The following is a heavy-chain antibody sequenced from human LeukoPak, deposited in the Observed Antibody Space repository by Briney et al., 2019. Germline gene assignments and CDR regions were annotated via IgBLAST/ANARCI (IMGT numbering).Heavy chain of an antibody. CDR1: GSTFSSYA. D-gene: IGHD2-2*01. Sequence: PGGSLRLSCVGSGSTFSSYAMSWVRQIPGKGLEWVSAISGSSSSTYYADSVKGRFTISRDNSKNTLHLQISSLRAEDTAVYYCARHPFGYCSGTSCPYYFDYWGQGTLVTVSS. CDR2: ISGSSSST. V-gene: IGHV3-23*01. J-gene: IGHJ4*02. CDR3: ARHPFGYCSGTSCPYYFDY.